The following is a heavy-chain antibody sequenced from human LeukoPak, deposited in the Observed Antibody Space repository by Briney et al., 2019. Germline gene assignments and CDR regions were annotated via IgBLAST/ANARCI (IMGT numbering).Heavy chain of an antibody. CDR3: AKDRVVVGNWFDP. V-gene: IGHV3-23*01. CDR1: GFTFSNFA. D-gene: IGHD2-2*01. J-gene: IGHJ5*02. Sequence: GGSLRLPCAASGFTFSNFAMSWVRQPPGKGLEWVSTISGGGSSTLYADSVKGRFTISRDNSRDNSKNTLYLQMNSLRAEDTAVYYCAKDRVVVGNWFDPWGQGTLVTVSS. CDR2: ISGGGSST.